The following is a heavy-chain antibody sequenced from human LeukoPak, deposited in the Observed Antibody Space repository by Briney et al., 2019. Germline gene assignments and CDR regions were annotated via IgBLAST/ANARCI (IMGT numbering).Heavy chain of an antibody. D-gene: IGHD2-2*01. J-gene: IGHJ5*02. CDR2: INPNSGGT. CDR3: ARVRCSSTSCPHNWFDP. V-gene: IGHV1-2*06. Sequence: WASVKVSCKASGYTFTGYYMHWVRQAPGRGLEWMGRINPNSGGTNYAQKFQGRVTMTRDTSISTAYMELSRLRSDDTAVYYCARVRCSSTSCPHNWFDPWGQGTLVTVSS. CDR1: GYTFTGYY.